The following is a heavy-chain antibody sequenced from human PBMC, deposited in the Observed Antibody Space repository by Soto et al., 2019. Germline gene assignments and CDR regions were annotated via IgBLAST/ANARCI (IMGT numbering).Heavy chain of an antibody. J-gene: IGHJ4*02. Sequence: QLVQSGAEVKKPGASVKVSCKTSGPTFIAYYIHWVRQAPGQGLEWMGWIDPKSGGTTYEQKFLGRVTMTRDASINTAYMELHRMTSDGTAVYYCARVSVDVPEWGQGTLLTVSS. CDR2: IDPKSGGT. CDR3: ARVSVDVPE. V-gene: IGHV1-2*02. D-gene: IGHD5-12*01. CDR1: GPTFIAYY.